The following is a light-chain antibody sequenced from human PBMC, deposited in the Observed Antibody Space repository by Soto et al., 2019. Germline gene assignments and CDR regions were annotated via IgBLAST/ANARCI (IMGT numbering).Light chain of an antibody. CDR3: KSYAGSKTYV. Sequence: QSVLTQPPSASGSPGQSVTISCTGTKNDIGVYDFVSWYQHHPGKAPRLIIYEVVQRPSGVPDRFSGSKSGNTASLTVSGLQAADEAEYFCKSYAGSKTYVFGSGTKLTVL. CDR1: KNDIGVYDF. J-gene: IGLJ1*01. V-gene: IGLV2-8*01. CDR2: EVV.